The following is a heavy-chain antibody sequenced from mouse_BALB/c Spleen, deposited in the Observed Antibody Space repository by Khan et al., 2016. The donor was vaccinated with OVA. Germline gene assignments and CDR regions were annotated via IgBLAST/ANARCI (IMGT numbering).Heavy chain of an antibody. CDR1: GYTFTSYV. Sequence: EVQLQESGPELVKPGASVKMSCKASGYTFTSYVMHWVKQKPGQGLEWIGYISPNNDGSKYNEKFRSKATLTSDKSSSTAYMEPSSLTSAGSAVYYCLRSLYYYGSAYEGLAYGGQGTLVTVAA. CDR3: LRSLYYYGSAYEGLAY. V-gene: IGHV1S136*01. D-gene: IGHD1-1*01. CDR2: ISPNNDGS. J-gene: IGHJ3*01.